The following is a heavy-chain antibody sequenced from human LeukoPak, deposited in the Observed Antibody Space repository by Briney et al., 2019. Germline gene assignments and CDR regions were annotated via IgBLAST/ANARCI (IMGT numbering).Heavy chain of an antibody. CDR3: ATEFRYYDSSGYCNY. Sequence: ASVKVSCKAFGYTFTSYDINWVRQATGQGLEWMGWMNPNSGNTGYAQKFQGRVTMTEDTSTDTAYMELSSLRSEDTAVYYCATEFRYYDSSGYCNYWGQGTLVTVSS. CDR1: GYTFTSYD. D-gene: IGHD3-22*01. CDR2: MNPNSGNT. J-gene: IGHJ4*02. V-gene: IGHV1-8*01.